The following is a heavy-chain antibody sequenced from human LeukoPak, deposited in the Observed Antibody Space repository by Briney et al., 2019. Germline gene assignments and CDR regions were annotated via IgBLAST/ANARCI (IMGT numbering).Heavy chain of an antibody. Sequence: GGSLRLPFAASGFTFSSYEMNWVRQPPGKGLDRVSYISSSGSTIYYADSVKGRFTISRDNAKNSLYLQMNSLRAEDTAVYYCARDGTGTIYYGMDVWGQGTTVTVSS. CDR3: ARDGTGTIYYGMDV. D-gene: IGHD1-7*01. CDR2: ISSSGSTI. V-gene: IGHV3-48*03. CDR1: GFTFSSYE. J-gene: IGHJ6*02.